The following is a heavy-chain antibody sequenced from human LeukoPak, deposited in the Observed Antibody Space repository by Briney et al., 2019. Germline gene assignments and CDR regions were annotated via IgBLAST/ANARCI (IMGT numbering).Heavy chain of an antibody. CDR3: ARGKWVAATYDY. CDR1: GYTLTSYG. CDR2: ISAYNRNT. D-gene: IGHD1-26*01. Sequence: ASVKVSCKASGYTLTSYGISWVRQAPGQGLEWMGWISAYNRNTNYAQKFQGRVTMTTDTFTSTAYMELRSLRSDDTAVYYCARGKWVAATYDYWGQGTLVTVSS. J-gene: IGHJ4*02. V-gene: IGHV1-18*01.